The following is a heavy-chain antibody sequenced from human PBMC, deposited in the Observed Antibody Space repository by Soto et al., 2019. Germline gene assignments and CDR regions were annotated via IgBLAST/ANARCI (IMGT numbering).Heavy chain of an antibody. J-gene: IGHJ1*01. Sequence: QVQLQESGPGLVKPSETLSLTCTVSGGSIRNYYWSWIRQPPGKGLEWIGFIYYSGNTNYNPSLKSRVTISVDTYKNQFSLKMTSVTAADTAVYYCAVTTATEYFHYWGQGTLVTVSS. D-gene: IGHD1-1*01. V-gene: IGHV4-59*01. CDR2: IYYSGNT. CDR1: GGSIRNYY. CDR3: AVTTATEYFHY.